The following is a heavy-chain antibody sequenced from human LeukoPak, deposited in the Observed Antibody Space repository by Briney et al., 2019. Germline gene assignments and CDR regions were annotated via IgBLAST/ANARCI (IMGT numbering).Heavy chain of an antibody. CDR3: ARDWWLPNY. CDR1: GFTFSSYS. Sequence: PGGSLRLSCAASGFTFSSYSMNWVRQAPGRGLEWVSSISSSSSYIYYADSVKGRFTIFKDTSKNTLYLQMNSLRTEDTAVYYCARDWWLPNYWGQGTLVTVSS. CDR2: ISSSSSYI. J-gene: IGHJ4*02. V-gene: IGHV3-21*01. D-gene: IGHD5-12*01.